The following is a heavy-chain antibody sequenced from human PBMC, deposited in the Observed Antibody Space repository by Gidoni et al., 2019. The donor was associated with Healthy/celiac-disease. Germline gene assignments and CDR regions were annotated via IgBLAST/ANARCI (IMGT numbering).Heavy chain of an antibody. J-gene: IGHJ6*02. Sequence: QVQLVQSGAEVKKPGASVKVSCKASGYTFTGYYMHWVRQAPGQGLEWMGWINPNSGGTNYAQKFQGRVTMTRDTSISTAYMELSRLRSDDTAVYYCARVEEYSSGWYWYYGMDVWGQGTTVTVSS. CDR3: ARVEEYSSGWYWYYGMDV. V-gene: IGHV1-2*02. CDR1: GYTFTGYY. CDR2: INPNSGGT. D-gene: IGHD6-19*01.